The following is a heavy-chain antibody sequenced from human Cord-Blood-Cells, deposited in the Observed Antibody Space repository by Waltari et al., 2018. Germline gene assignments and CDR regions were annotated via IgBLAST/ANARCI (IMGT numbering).Heavy chain of an antibody. D-gene: IGHD3-22*01. V-gene: IGHV1-69*01. CDR3: ARRSNYYDSSGYYFDY. CDR2: IIPIFGTA. CDR1: DTTFSRYS. Sequence: QVPLVQSGSEVKKPGPRVKGYCTASDTTFSRYSISWLRQPPGQGLEWMGGIIPIFGTANYAQKFQGRVTITADESTSTAYMELSSLRSEDTAVYYCARRSNYYDSSGYYFDYWGQGTLVTVSS. J-gene: IGHJ4*02.